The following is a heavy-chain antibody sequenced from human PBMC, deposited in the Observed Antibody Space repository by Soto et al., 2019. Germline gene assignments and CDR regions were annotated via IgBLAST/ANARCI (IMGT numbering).Heavy chain of an antibody. V-gene: IGHV3-48*02. D-gene: IGHD3-22*01. J-gene: IGHJ4*02. CDR3: ASDGLNYYDSSGDY. Sequence: PGGSLRLSCAASGFTFSSYSMNWVRQAPGKGLEWVSYISSSSSTIYYADSVRGRFTISRDNAKNSLYLQMNSLRDEDTAVYYCASDGLNYYDSSGDYWGQGTLVTVSS. CDR2: ISSSSSTI. CDR1: GFTFSSYS.